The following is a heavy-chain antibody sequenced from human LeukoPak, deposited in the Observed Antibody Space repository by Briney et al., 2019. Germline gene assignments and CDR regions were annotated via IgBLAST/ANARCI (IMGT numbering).Heavy chain of an antibody. J-gene: IGHJ4*02. Sequence: ASVKVSCKASGGTFSSYAISWVRQAPGQGLEWMGGIIPTFGTANYAQKFQGRVTITADESTSTAYMELSSLRSEDTAVYYCARVGATVFKGGYFDYWGQGTLVTVSS. D-gene: IGHD1-26*01. CDR3: ARVGATVFKGGYFDY. CDR2: IIPTFGTA. CDR1: GGTFSSYA. V-gene: IGHV1-69*13.